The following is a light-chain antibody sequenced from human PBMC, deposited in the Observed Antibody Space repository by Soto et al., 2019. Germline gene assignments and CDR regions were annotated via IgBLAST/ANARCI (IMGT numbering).Light chain of an antibody. CDR3: QQRSSWPIT. Sequence: IVLTQWPGILSFTPGDRGFISCRARQSVSRSSLAWYQQKPGQAPRLLIYDAFNRATGIPARFSGSGSGTDFTLTISSLEPEDFAVYYCQQRSSWPITFGQGVRLEI. CDR2: DAF. V-gene: IGKV3-11*01. J-gene: IGKJ5*01. CDR1: QSVSRSS.